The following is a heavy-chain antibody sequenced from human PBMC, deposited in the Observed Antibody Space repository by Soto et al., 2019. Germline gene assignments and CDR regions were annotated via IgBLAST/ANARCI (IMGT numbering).Heavy chain of an antibody. J-gene: IGHJ6*03. CDR1: GFTFGSYS. V-gene: IGHV3-48*01. CDR3: ARDLRDPLVATAVPYYMDV. CDR2: ILSSSGVI. Sequence: EVQLVESGGGLVQPGGSLRLSCAASGFTFGSYSMNWVRQAPGKGLEWVSFILSSSGVIYYADSVKGRFTISRDNAKNSLYLQMNSLRAEDTAVYYCARDLRDPLVATAVPYYMDVWGKGTPVTVSS. D-gene: IGHD2-15*01.